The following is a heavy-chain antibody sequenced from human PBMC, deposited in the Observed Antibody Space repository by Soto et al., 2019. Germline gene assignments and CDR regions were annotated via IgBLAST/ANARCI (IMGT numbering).Heavy chain of an antibody. Sequence: PXETLSLTCTVAGSSITYGAYSWSWIRQTPGKGLEWIGYINHLETTFYNPSFESRLTLSIDRTKNQFSLNLKSMSAADRAVYFCARGGGFDSFDYWGHGILVTVSS. CDR1: GSSITYGAYS. D-gene: IGHD3-10*01. V-gene: IGHV4-30-2*01. CDR3: ARGGGFDSFDY. J-gene: IGHJ4*01. CDR2: INHLETT.